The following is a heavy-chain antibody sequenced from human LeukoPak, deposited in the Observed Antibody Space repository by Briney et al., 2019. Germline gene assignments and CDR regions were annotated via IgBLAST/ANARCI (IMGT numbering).Heavy chain of an antibody. J-gene: IGHJ4*02. CDR3: GGRRYYGSGSYYYFDY. V-gene: IGHV4-34*01. CDR1: GGSFSGYY. CDR2: INHSGST. Sequence: SVTLSLTCAVYGGSFSGYYWSWIRQPPGKGLEWIGEINHSGSTNYNPSLKSRVTISVDTSKNQFSLKLSSVTAADTAVYYCGGRRYYGSGSYYYFDYWGQGTLVTVSS. D-gene: IGHD3-10*01.